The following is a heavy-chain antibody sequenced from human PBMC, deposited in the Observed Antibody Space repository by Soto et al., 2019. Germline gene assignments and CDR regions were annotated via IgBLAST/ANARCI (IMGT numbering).Heavy chain of an antibody. CDR2: IGTAGYP. Sequence: GTLRLSGAASVFTVSSYDMDWVRPATGKGLEWVSAIGTAGYPYYPGSVKVRFTISRENAKHSLYLQLNSLRAGDTAVYSCARSERFGELAWNYYDAMDGWGQAPTVIVSS. J-gene: IGHJ6*02. CDR1: VFTVSSYD. CDR3: ARSERFGELAWNYYDAMDG. V-gene: IGHV3-13*05. D-gene: IGHD3-10*01.